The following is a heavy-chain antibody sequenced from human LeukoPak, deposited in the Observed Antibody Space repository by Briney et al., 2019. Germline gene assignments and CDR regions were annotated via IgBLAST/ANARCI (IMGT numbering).Heavy chain of an antibody. V-gene: IGHV5-51*01. CDR3: ARHAGGGYCSSTSCYEYYYYYGMDV. J-gene: IGHJ6*02. CDR1: GYHFINYW. CDR2: IYPGDSDT. D-gene: IGHD2-2*01. Sequence: GESLQISCKGSGYHFINYWIGWVRQMPGKGLEWMGIIYPGDSDTRYSPSFQGQVTISADKSISTAYLQWSSLKASDTAMYYCARHAGGGYCSSTSCYEYYYYYGMDVWGQGTTVTVSS.